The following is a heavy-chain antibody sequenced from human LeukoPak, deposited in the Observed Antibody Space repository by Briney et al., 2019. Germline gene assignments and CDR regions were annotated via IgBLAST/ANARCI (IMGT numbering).Heavy chain of an antibody. V-gene: IGHV4-59*08. CDR1: GGSISSYY. Sequence: PSETLSLTCTVSGGSISSYYWSWIRQPPGKGLEWIGYIYYSGSTNYNPSLKSRVTISVDTSKNQFSLKLSSVTAADTAVYYCARHQVVVVPKLPNWFDPWGQGTLVTVSS. J-gene: IGHJ5*02. CDR3: ARHQVVVVPKLPNWFDP. D-gene: IGHD2-15*01. CDR2: IYYSGST.